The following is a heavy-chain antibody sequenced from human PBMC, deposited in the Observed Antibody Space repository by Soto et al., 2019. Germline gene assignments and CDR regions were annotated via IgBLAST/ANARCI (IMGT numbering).Heavy chain of an antibody. J-gene: IGHJ5*02. CDR3: ARGHYGDYA. Sequence: EVQLVESGGGLVRPGGSLRLSCAASGFTFTTYWMNWFRQAPGKGLEWVATIKQDGSEQYYVDSVKGRFAISRDNAKNSLSLQMNSLRADDTAVYYCARGHYGDYAWGPGTLVTVSS. CDR2: IKQDGSEQ. CDR1: GFTFTTYW. D-gene: IGHD4-17*01. V-gene: IGHV3-7*05.